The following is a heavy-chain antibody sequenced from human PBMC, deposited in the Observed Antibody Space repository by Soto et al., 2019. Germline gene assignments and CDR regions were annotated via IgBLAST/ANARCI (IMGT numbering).Heavy chain of an antibody. CDR2: ISSSSSYI. CDR3: ARDQSGYDFWSGYYNGWFDP. Sequence: PGGSLRLSCAASGFTFSSYSMNWVRQAPGKGLEWVSSISSSSSYIYYADSVKGRFTISGDNAKNSLYLQMNSLRAEDTAVYYCARDQSGYDFWSGYYNGWFDPWGQGTLVTVSS. D-gene: IGHD3-3*01. J-gene: IGHJ5*02. CDR1: GFTFSSYS. V-gene: IGHV3-21*01.